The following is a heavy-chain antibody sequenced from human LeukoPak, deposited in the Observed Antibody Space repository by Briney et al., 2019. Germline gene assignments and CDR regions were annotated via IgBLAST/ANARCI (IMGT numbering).Heavy chain of an antibody. D-gene: IGHD5-24*01. J-gene: IGHJ4*02. CDR1: GGSISSYY. V-gene: IGHV4-59*08. CDR2: IYYSGNT. Sequence: SETLSLTCTVSGGSISSYYWSWVRQPPGEGLEWSGYIYYSGNTNYNPSLKSRVTISIDTSKNQFSLKQTSVTAADTAVYYCARQSREGYNIFDYWGQGTLVTVSS. CDR3: ARQSREGYNIFDY.